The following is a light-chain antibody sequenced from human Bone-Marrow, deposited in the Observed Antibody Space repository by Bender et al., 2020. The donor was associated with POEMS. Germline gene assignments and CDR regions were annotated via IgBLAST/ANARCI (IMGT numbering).Light chain of an antibody. V-gene: IGLV2-11*01. J-gene: IGLJ2*01. CDR3: CSYAGRYSVV. CDR2: DVT. CDR1: SSGVGGHTY. Sequence: QSALTQPRSVSGSPGQSVTISCTGSSSGVGGHTYVSWYQQHPGKAPKLIMYDVTQRPVGVPARFSGSKSGDPASLPISGLQPEDEADYHCCSYAGRYSVVFGGGTSLPVL.